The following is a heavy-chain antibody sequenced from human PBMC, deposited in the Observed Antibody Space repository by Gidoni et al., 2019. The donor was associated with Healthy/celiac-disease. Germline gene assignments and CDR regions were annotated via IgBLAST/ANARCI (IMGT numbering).Heavy chain of an antibody. Sequence: QVQLQQWGAGLLKPSETLSLSCAVYGGSFSGYSWSWIRPPPGKGLEWVGEINHSGSTNYNPSLMSRVTISVDTSKNQFSLKLTSVTAADTAVFYCARGTRGKTYYYDSSGYPYYFDYWGQGTLVTVSS. J-gene: IGHJ4*02. D-gene: IGHD3-22*01. V-gene: IGHV4-34*01. CDR3: ARGTRGKTYYYDSSGYPYYFDY. CDR1: GGSFSGYS. CDR2: INHSGST.